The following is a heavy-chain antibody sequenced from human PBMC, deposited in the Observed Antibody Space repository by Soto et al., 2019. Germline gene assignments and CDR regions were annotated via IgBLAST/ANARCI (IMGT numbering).Heavy chain of an antibody. V-gene: IGHV1-69*01. D-gene: IGHD6-13*01. Sequence: QVQLVQSGAEVKKPGSSVKFSCKASGGTFSSYAISWVRQAPGQGLEWMGGVIPIFGTANYAQKFQGRVTLTADESTSTAYMERSSLRSEDTAVYYCAGRRSSWYLPRNYYYCLGMDVWGQGTTVTVSS. J-gene: IGHJ6*02. CDR3: AGRRSSWYLPRNYYYCLGMDV. CDR1: GGTFSSYA. CDR2: VIPIFGTA.